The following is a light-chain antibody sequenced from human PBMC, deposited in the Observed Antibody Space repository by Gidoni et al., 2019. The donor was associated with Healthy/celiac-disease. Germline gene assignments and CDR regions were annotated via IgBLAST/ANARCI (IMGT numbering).Light chain of an antibody. CDR3: QQYGSSHPGGFT. CDR2: GAS. CDR1: QSVSSSY. V-gene: IGKV3-20*01. Sequence: EIVLTQSPGTLSLSPGERATLSCRASQSVSSSYLAWYQQKPGQAPRRLIYGASRRATGIPDRFSGRGSGTDFTLTISRLEPEDFAVYYCQQYGSSHPGGFTFGPGTKVDIK. J-gene: IGKJ3*01.